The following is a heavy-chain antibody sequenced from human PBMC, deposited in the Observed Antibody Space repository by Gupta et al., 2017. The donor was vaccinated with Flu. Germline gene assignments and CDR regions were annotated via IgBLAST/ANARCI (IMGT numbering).Heavy chain of an antibody. CDR3: ARAGFDCGYDCYSLDK. D-gene: IGHD2-21*02. CDR2: IGSGGDR. V-gene: IGHV3-53*01. Sequence: WVRQAPGKGLEWVSAIGSGGDRYYGDSVKGRFTISRDNSEDTVYLQMNSLRAEDTALYSCARAGFDCGYDCYSLDKWGQGTPGTVPS. J-gene: IGHJ4*02.